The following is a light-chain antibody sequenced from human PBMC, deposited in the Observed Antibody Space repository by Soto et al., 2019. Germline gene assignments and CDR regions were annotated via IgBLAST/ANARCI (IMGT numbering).Light chain of an antibody. V-gene: IGLV1-47*01. CDR3: AAWDDTVRSYV. CDR1: ISNIGNNY. Sequence: QLVLTQPPSVSGTPGQRVTISCSGSISNIGNNYVYWFQQLPGTAPKVLSNRNDQRPSGVPDRFSGSKSGTSASLAISGLLSEDEAEYYCAAWDDTVRSYVFGTGTKVTVL. J-gene: IGLJ1*01. CDR2: RND.